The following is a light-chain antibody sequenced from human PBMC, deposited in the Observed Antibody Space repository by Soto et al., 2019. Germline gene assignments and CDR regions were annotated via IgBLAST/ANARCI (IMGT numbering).Light chain of an antibody. CDR1: QSVSSN. Sequence: EIVMTQSPATLSVSPGTRATLSCGASQSVSSNLAWYQQKPGQAPRLLIYDASTRATGIPVRFSGGGSGTEFSLTISSLQSEDSAVYYCQQYNNWPPWTFGQGTKVEV. CDR3: QQYNNWPPWT. CDR2: DAS. J-gene: IGKJ1*01. V-gene: IGKV3-15*01.